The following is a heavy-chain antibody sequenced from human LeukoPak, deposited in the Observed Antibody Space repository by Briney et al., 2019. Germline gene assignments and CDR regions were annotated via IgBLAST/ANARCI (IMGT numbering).Heavy chain of an antibody. CDR3: ARNELISSNYYYYGMDV. V-gene: IGHV4-31*03. CDR2: INYSGNA. Sequence: TLWLTCTVSGVSISSGGNYWTWIRQNPGKGLEWIGYINYSGNAYYNPSLKSRVTISVDTSKNQFSLKLSSVTAADTAVYYCARNELISSNYYYYGMDVWGQGTLVTVSS. CDR1: GVSISSGGNY. J-gene: IGHJ6*02.